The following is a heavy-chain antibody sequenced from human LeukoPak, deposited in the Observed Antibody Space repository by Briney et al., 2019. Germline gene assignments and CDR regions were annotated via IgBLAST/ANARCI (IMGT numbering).Heavy chain of an antibody. J-gene: IGHJ4*02. V-gene: IGHV3-30-3*01. CDR3: ARGGYYGSGSLD. CDR1: GFTFRSYD. D-gene: IGHD3-10*01. Sequence: GGSLRLSCAASGFTFRSYDMHWVRQAPGKGLEWVAVISYDGSNKYYADSVKGRFTISRDNSKNTLYLQMNSLRAEDTAVYYCARGGYYGSGSLDWGQGTLVTVSS. CDR2: ISYDGSNK.